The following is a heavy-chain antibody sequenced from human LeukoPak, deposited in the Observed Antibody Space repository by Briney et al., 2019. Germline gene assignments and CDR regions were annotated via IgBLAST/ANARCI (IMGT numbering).Heavy chain of an antibody. CDR3: ARGSRIVVVVTGIHNWFDP. Sequence: SETLSLTCTVSGGSISRSGYYWGWIRQPPGKGLEWIGGIYYSGTTYHNPSLKSRVTISVDTSKNQFSLKLSSVTAADTAVYYCARGSRIVVVVTGIHNWFDPWGQGTLVTVSS. J-gene: IGHJ5*02. D-gene: IGHD2-2*01. CDR2: IYYSGTT. CDR1: GGSISRSGYY. V-gene: IGHV4-39*01.